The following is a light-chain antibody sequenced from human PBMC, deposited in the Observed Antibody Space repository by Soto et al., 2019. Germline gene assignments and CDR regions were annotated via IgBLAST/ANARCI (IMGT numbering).Light chain of an antibody. CDR3: HQYSNSPFT. Sequence: EVVLTQSPGTLSLSPGERATLSCRASQSVTSTSLAWYQQKPGQAPRFLIYGASIRATDIPDRFSGGGYGTDFTLTISRLEPEDLAVYYCHQYSNSPFTFGPGTKVDIE. CDR2: GAS. J-gene: IGKJ3*01. CDR1: QSVTSTS. V-gene: IGKV3-20*01.